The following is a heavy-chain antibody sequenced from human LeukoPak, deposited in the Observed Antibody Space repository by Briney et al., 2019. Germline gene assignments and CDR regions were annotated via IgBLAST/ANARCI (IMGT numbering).Heavy chain of an antibody. V-gene: IGHV3-30*04. CDR1: GFTFSSYA. Sequence: GGSLRLSCAASGFTFSSYAMHWVRQAPGKGLEWVAVISYDGSNKYYADSVKGRFTISRDNSKNTLYLQMNSLRAEDTAVYYCARGRREQQLVRDAFDIWGQGTMVTVSS. J-gene: IGHJ3*02. D-gene: IGHD6-13*01. CDR2: ISYDGSNK. CDR3: ARGRREQQLVRDAFDI.